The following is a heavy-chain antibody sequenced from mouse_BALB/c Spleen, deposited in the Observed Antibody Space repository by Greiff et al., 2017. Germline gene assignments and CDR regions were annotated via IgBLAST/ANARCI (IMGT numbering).Heavy chain of an antibody. CDR2: ISYSGST. CDR1: GYSITSDYA. Sequence: EVQRVESGPGLVKPSQSLSLTCTVTGYSITSDYAWNWIRQIPGNKLEWMGYISYSGSTSYNPSLKSRISITRDTSKNQFFLQLNTVTTEDTATCSGARRHYGSSYGHFDDWGAGTTVTVSA. J-gene: IGHJ1*01. V-gene: IGHV3-2*02. CDR3: ARRHYGSSYGHFDD. D-gene: IGHD1-1*01.